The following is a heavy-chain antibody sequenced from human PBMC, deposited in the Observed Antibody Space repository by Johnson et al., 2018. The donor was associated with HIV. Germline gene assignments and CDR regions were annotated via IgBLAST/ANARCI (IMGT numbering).Heavy chain of an antibody. J-gene: IGHJ3*02. Sequence: QVQLVESGGGVVQPGRSLRLSCEASGFTFSSYAMHWVRQAPGKGLEWVAVISYDGSNKYYADSVKGRFTISRDNSKKTLYLQMNSLRAEDTAVYYCALSGGAAAYDAFHIWGQGTMVTVSS. D-gene: IGHD6-13*01. CDR2: ISYDGSNK. CDR1: GFTFSSYA. CDR3: ALSGGAAAYDAFHI. V-gene: IGHV3-30*14.